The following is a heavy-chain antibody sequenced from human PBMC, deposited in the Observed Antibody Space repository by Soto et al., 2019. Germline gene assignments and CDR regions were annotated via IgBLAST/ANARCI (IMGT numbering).Heavy chain of an antibody. Sequence: SETLSLTCAVYGGSFSGYNWSWIRQPPGKGLEWIGEINHSGSTKYNPSLKSRVTVSVDTSKNQFSLKLTSVTAADTAVYYCARGDPRGGVDTAMPLLIYWGQGTLVTVSS. J-gene: IGHJ4*02. D-gene: IGHD5-18*01. CDR2: INHSGST. CDR3: ARGDPRGGVDTAMPLLIY. CDR1: GGSFSGYN. V-gene: IGHV4-34*01.